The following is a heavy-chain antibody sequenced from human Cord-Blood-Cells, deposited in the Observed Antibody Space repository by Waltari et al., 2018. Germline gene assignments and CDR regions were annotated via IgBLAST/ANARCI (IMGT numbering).Heavy chain of an antibody. D-gene: IGHD3-16*01. Sequence: QVQLQQSGPGPVKPSQTLSLTCAISGDTVSSTSAAWNWNRQSPSRGLEWLGRTDHRSKWYNDYAVSVESRITSNPDTSKNQFPLQPNSVSPEDTAVYYCGRSAIGGKGPGRYFDLWGRGTLVTVSS. J-gene: IGHJ2*01. CDR1: GDTVSSTSAA. V-gene: IGHV6-1*01. CDR2: TDHRSKWYN. CDR3: GRSAIGGKGPGRYFDL.